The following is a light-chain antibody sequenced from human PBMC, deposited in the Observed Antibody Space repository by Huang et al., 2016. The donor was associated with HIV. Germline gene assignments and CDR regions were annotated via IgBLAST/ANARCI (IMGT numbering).Light chain of an antibody. V-gene: IGKV1-13*02. CDR3: QQANSFKLT. CDR1: QGIRSA. CDR2: DAA. Sequence: AIQLTQSPSSLSASVGDRVTITCRASQGIRSALAWYQQKPGKAPKLLIYDAASLESGVPARFSGSGSGTDFTLTVSSLQPEDSATYYCQQANSFKLTFGGGTKVEI. J-gene: IGKJ4*01.